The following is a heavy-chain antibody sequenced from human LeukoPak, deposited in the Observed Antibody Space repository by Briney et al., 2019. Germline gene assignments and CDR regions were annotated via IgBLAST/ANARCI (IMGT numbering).Heavy chain of an antibody. Sequence: GRSLRLSCAASGFTFSSYAMHWVRQAPGKGLEWVAVISYDGSNKYYADSVKGRFTISRDNSKNTLYLQMNSLRAEDTAVYYCARENLGYCSGGSCYFDYWGQGTLVTVSS. V-gene: IGHV3-30-3*01. D-gene: IGHD2-15*01. J-gene: IGHJ4*02. CDR3: ARENLGYCSGGSCYFDY. CDR1: GFTFSSYA. CDR2: ISYDGSNK.